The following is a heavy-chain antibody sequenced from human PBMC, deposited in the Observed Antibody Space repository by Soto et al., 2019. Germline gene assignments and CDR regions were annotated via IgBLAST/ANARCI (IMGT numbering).Heavy chain of an antibody. D-gene: IGHD3-3*01. V-gene: IGHV3-48*01. J-gene: IGHJ4*02. Sequence: EAQLVESGGGLVQPGGSLRLACAASGFNFDSYSMSWVRQSPGGGLEWISYISSSGGTKYYADSVKGRFSISRDYAMNSLFLQMNSLRAEDTAVYYCGRDFSDFWSGFYLWGQGALVTVSS. CDR1: GFNFDSYS. CDR2: ISSSGGTK. CDR3: GRDFSDFWSGFYL.